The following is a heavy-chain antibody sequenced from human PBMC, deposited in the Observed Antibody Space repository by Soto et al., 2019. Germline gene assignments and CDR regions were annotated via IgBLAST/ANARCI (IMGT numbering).Heavy chain of an antibody. Sequence: SETLSLTCTVSGDSVSSDSYYWTWIRQPPGKGLEWIGYISSSGSTKYNPSLKSRVTISRDTSSNQFSLELTSVTAADTAIYYCARDIRGYSRAFDYWGQGTLVTVSS. J-gene: IGHJ4*02. D-gene: IGHD5-18*01. V-gene: IGHV4-61*01. CDR2: ISSSGST. CDR3: ARDIRGYSRAFDY. CDR1: GDSVSSDSYY.